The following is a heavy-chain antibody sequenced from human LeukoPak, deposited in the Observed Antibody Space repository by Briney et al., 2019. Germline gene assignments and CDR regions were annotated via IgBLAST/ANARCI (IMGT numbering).Heavy chain of an antibody. V-gene: IGHV3-69-1*01. CDR3: AKDHSSGWYYPFDY. D-gene: IGHD6-19*01. J-gene: IGHJ4*02. CDR2: ITTSSSV. CDR1: GFTFSDYY. Sequence: GGSLRLSCAASGFTFSDYYMSWIRQAPGKGLEWVSSITTSSSVFYADSVKGRFTISRDNSKNTLYLQMNSLRAEDTAVYYCAKDHSSGWYYPFDYWGQGTLVTVSS.